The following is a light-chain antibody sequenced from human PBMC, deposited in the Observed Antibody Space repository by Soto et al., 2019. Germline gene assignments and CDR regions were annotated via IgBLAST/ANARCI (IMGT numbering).Light chain of an antibody. CDR2: AAS. V-gene: IGKV1-27*01. J-gene: IGKJ3*01. Sequence: DIQLTQFPSSLSASVGDRVTITCRASQGLENYFAWYQQRPGKVPKLLIYAASTLQPGVSSRFSVCGSGTDFTLTISSLQPEDVATYHCQSYYKAAFTFGPGTKVDIK. CDR3: QSYYKAAFT. CDR1: QGLENY.